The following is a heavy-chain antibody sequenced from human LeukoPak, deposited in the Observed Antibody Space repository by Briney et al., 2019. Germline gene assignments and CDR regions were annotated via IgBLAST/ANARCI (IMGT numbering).Heavy chain of an antibody. CDR2: ISWNSGST. CDR1: GFTFDDYA. J-gene: IGHJ5*02. V-gene: IGHV3-9*01. D-gene: IGHD3/OR15-3a*01. Sequence: SLRLSCAASGFTFDDYAMHWVRHVPGKGLEWVSGISWNSGSTGYAGSVKGRFTMSRDNTKNSLYLQMNSLTPDDTALYYCVRGNFGPAQWFDPWGQGTLVTVSS. CDR3: VRGNFGPAQWFDP.